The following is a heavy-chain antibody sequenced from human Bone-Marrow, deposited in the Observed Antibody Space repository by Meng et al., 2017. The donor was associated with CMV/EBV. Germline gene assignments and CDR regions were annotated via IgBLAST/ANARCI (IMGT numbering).Heavy chain of an antibody. Sequence: GESLKISCAASGFTFSSYWMSWVRQAPGKGLEWVANIQQNGGAKYHVDSVKGRFTISRDNANNSLSLQMNSLRVEDTAVYYCATSSNGFFDHWGQGALVTVSS. V-gene: IGHV3-7*01. D-gene: IGHD2-8*01. CDR2: IQQNGGAK. CDR1: GFTFSSYW. CDR3: ATSSNGFFDH. J-gene: IGHJ4*02.